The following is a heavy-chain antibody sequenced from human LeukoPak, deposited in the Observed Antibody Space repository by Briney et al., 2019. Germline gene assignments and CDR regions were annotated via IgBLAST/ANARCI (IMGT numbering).Heavy chain of an antibody. CDR1: GFTFSSYA. D-gene: IGHD6-19*01. CDR3: AKFGSGSLTYYYGMDV. Sequence: GGSLRLSCAASGFTFSSYAMSWVRQAPGKGLEWVSAISGSGGSTYYADSVKGRFTISRDNSKNTLYLQMNSLRAEDTAVYYCAKFGSGSLTYYYGMDVWGQGTTVTVSS. J-gene: IGHJ6*02. CDR2: ISGSGGST. V-gene: IGHV3-23*01.